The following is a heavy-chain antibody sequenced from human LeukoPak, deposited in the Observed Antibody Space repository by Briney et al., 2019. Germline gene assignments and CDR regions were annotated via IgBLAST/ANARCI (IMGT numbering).Heavy chain of an antibody. CDR3: ARLFFVIDT. Sequence: SETLSLSCTVSGASISNSAYYWLWLRQPPGEGLECIGTVHYSGSTFYNPSLKSRANISVDTSKNQFSLQLSSVTAADTAVYYCARLFFVIDTWGQGTLVTVSS. CDR2: VHYSGST. V-gene: IGHV4-39*01. J-gene: IGHJ5*02. CDR1: GASISNSAYY. D-gene: IGHD3-3*01.